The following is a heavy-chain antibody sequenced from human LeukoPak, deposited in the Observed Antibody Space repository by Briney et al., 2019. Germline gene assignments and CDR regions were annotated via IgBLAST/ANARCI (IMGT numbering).Heavy chain of an antibody. CDR3: ARDPSTASAWFYFDL. CDR2: INQDGSVR. V-gene: IGHV3-7*01. J-gene: IGHJ4*02. D-gene: IGHD6-19*01. CDR1: GFTFGSNW. Sequence: PGGSLRLSCAASGFTFGSNWMSWVRQAPGKGLEWVAHINQDGSVRYYVDSVKGRFAISRDNTKNSLYLQMNNLRVDDTAIYYCARDPSTASAWFYFDLWGQGILVTVSS.